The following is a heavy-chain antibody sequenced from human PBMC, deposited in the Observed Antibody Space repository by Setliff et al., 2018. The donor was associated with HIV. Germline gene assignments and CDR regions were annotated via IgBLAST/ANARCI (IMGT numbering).Heavy chain of an antibody. CDR1: GYRFTGYY. D-gene: IGHD1-26*01. Sequence: ASVKVSCKASGYRFTGYYIHWVRQAPGQGLEWMGWIIPNSGDTNFAQRSQGRITMTTDTSLTTAYLELSRLTSDDTAVYYCAVASIVSTARWNLWGRGTLVTFSS. J-gene: IGHJ5*02. V-gene: IGHV1-2*02. CDR3: AVASIVSTARWNL. CDR2: IIPNSGDT.